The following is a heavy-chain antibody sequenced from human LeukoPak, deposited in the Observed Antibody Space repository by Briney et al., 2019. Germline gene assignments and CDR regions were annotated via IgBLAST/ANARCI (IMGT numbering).Heavy chain of an antibody. CDR3: ARDGCYRWFDP. CDR2: IYTSGST. Sequence: SETLSLTCTVSGGSISSGSYYWSWIRQPAGKGLEWIGRIYTSGSTNYNPSLKSRVTISVDTSKNQFSLKLSSVTAADTAVYYCARDGCYRWFDPWGQGTLVTVSS. CDR1: GGSISSGSYY. D-gene: IGHD2-15*01. V-gene: IGHV4-61*02. J-gene: IGHJ5*02.